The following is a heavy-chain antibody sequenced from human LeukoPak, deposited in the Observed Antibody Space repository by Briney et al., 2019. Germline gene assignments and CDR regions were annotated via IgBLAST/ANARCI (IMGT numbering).Heavy chain of an antibody. Sequence: GESLKISCKGSGYSFTSYWIGCVRQMPGKGLEWMGIIYPGDSDTRYSPSFQGQVTISADKSISTAYLQWSSLKASDTAMYYCARGVRRAITPFDYWGQGTLVTVSS. CDR2: IYPGDSDT. CDR1: GYSFTSYW. CDR3: ARGVRRAITPFDY. D-gene: IGHD1-14*01. V-gene: IGHV5-51*01. J-gene: IGHJ4*02.